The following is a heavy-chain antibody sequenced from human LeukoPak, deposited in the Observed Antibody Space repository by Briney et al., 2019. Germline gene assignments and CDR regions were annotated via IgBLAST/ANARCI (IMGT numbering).Heavy chain of an antibody. V-gene: IGHV3-23*01. CDR3: AKVHYDILTVYPDY. D-gene: IGHD3-9*01. J-gene: IGHJ4*02. CDR2: ISGSGGST. CDR1: GFTFSSYA. Sequence: VGSLRLSCAASGFTFSSYAMSWVRQAPGKGLEWVSAISGSGGSTYYADSVKGRFTISRDNSKNTLYLQMNSLRAEDTAVYYCAKVHYDILTVYPDYWGQGTLVTVSS.